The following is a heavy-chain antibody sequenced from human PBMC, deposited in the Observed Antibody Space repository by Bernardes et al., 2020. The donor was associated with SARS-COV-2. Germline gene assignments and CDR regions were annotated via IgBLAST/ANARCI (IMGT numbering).Heavy chain of an antibody. Sequence: SETLSLTCTVSGGSVSTSSYYWSWIRQPPGKGLEWIGYIHYSGSTKYNPSLKSRVTVSIDTSKNQLSLRLTSVTAADTAVYYCAREGGTKYAMDVWGQGTTVTVSS. CDR1: GGSVSTSSYY. D-gene: IGHD3-16*01. CDR3: AREGGTKYAMDV. J-gene: IGHJ6*02. CDR2: IHYSGST. V-gene: IGHV4-61*01.